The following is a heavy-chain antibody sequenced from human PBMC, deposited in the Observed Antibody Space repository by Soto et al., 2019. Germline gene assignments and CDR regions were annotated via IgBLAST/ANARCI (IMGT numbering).Heavy chain of an antibody. J-gene: IGHJ4*02. D-gene: IGHD3-16*01. CDR1: GFTFSSYG. V-gene: IGHV3-33*01. CDR2: IWYDGSNK. CDR3: ARDLIPRRVTDLGY. Sequence: QVQLVESGGGAVQPGRSLRLSCAASGFTFSSYGMHWVRQAPGKGLEWVAVIWYDGSNKYYADSVKGRFTISRDNSKNTLYLQMNSLRAEDTAVYYCARDLIPRRVTDLGYWGQGTLVTVSS.